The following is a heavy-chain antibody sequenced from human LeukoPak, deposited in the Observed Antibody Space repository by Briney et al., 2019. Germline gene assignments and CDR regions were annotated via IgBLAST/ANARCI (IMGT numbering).Heavy chain of an antibody. CDR1: GYSFTNYA. J-gene: IGHJ4*02. CDR2: IHPSTGNP. Sequence: ASVKVSCKASGYSFTNYALNWVRQAPGQGLEFMGWIHPSTGNPSYAQGFSGRFVFSLDTSVTTTYLHISDLKAEDTAVYFCARALDSLGGLSLPDYWGQGTQVTVSS. D-gene: IGHD3-16*02. CDR3: ARALDSLGGLSLPDY. V-gene: IGHV7-4-1*02.